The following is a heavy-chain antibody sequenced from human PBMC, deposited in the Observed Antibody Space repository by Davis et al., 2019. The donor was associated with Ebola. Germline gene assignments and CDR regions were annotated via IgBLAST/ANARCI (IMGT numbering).Heavy chain of an antibody. V-gene: IGHV5-10-1*01. CDR1: GYSFLNYW. CDR3: ARSDQNYNYGMDV. D-gene: IGHD5-24*01. J-gene: IGHJ6*02. Sequence: GESLKISCKASGYSFLNYWISWVRHMPGRGLEWIGRIDPSDSYTDYSPSFQGHVTISADKSTNTAYLQWSSLQASDTAIYYCARSDQNYNYGMDVWGQGTTVTVSS. CDR2: IDPSDSYT.